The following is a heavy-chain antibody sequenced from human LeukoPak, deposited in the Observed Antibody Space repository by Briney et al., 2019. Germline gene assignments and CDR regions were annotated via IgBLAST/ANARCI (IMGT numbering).Heavy chain of an antibody. CDR3: ARGPYYYYYMDV. CDR2: IIPIFCTA. CDR1: GGTFSSYA. Sequence: ASVKVSCKASGGTFSSYAISWVQQAPGQGLEWMGGIIPIFCTANYAQKFQGRVTITTDESTSTAYMELSSLRSEDTAVYYCARGPYYYYYMDVWGKGTTVTVSS. J-gene: IGHJ6*03. V-gene: IGHV1-69*05.